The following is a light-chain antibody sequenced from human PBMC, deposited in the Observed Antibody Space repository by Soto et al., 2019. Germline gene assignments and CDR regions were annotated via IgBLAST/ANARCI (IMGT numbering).Light chain of an antibody. Sequence: DIQVTQPPSSLSVGVGDRVSMTCRASQSISKWLVWYQQKPGKAPKLLIYDASTLETGVPSRFSGSGSGTEFSLTIISLQPEDFATYHCQHYHSYPWTFGQGTKVDIK. CDR1: QSISKW. CDR2: DAS. V-gene: IGKV1-5*01. CDR3: QHYHSYPWT. J-gene: IGKJ1*01.